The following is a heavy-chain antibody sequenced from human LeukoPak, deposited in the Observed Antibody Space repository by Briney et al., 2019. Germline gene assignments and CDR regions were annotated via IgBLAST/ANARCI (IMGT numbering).Heavy chain of an antibody. CDR3: ARVGQYCSGGSCYINGMDV. D-gene: IGHD2-15*01. CDR2: FDPEDGET. Sequence: ASVKVSCKVSGYTLTELSMHWVRQAPGKGLEWMGGFDPEDGETIYAQKFQGRVTMTEDTSTDTAYMELSSLRSEDTAVYYCARVGQYCSGGSCYINGMDVWGQGTTVTVSS. V-gene: IGHV1-24*01. J-gene: IGHJ6*02. CDR1: GYTLTELS.